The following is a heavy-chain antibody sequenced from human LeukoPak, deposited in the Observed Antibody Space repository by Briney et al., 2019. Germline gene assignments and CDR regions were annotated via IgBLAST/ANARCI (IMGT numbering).Heavy chain of an antibody. CDR1: GGSISSYY. D-gene: IGHD6-19*01. Sequence: SSETLSLTCTVSGGSISSYYWSWIRQPAGKGLEWIGRIYTSGSTNYNPSLKSRVTMSVDTSKNQFSLKLSSVTAADTAVYYCARGLGIAVAGTPGYWGQGTLVTVSS. J-gene: IGHJ4*02. CDR2: IYTSGST. CDR3: ARGLGIAVAGTPGY. V-gene: IGHV4-4*07.